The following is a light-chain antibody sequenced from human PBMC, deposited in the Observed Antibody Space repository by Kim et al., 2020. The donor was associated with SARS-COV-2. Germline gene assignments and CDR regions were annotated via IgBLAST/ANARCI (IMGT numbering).Light chain of an antibody. CDR3: SSYTSSSTLV. Sequence: QSALTQPASVSGSPGQSITISFTGTTSDVGGYNYVSCYQQHPGKAPKLMIYDVSNRPSGVSNRFSGSKSGNTASLTISGLQAEDEADYYCSSYTSSSTLVFGGGTQLTVL. CDR1: TSDVGGYNY. V-gene: IGLV2-14*03. CDR2: DVS. J-gene: IGLJ3*02.